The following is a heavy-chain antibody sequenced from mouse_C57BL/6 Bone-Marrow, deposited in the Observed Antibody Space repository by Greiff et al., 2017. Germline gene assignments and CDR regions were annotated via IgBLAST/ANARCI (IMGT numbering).Heavy chain of an antibody. Sequence: EVQLVESGGDLVKPGGSLKLSCAASGFIFSSYGMSWVRQTPDKRLEWVATISSGGSYTYYPDSVKGRVTISRDNAKNTLYLQMSSLKSEDTAMYYCARHRDYYDAMDYWGQGTSVTVSS. CDR3: ARHRDYYDAMDY. J-gene: IGHJ4*01. V-gene: IGHV5-6*01. CDR2: ISSGGSYT. CDR1: GFIFSSYG.